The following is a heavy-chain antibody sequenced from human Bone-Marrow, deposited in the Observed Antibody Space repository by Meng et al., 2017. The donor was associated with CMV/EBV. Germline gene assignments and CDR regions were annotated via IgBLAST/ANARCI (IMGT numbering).Heavy chain of an antibody. Sequence: GSLRLSCTVSGGSISGSSYYWGWIRQSPGKGLEWIGSFYYSGSTYYNPSLKSRVTISVDTSKNQFSLKLSSVTAADTAVYYCARRRAATHYFDYWGQGTLVTVSS. V-gene: IGHV4-39*01. D-gene: IGHD2-15*01. CDR1: GGSISGSSYY. J-gene: IGHJ4*02. CDR2: FYYSGST. CDR3: ARRRAATHYFDY.